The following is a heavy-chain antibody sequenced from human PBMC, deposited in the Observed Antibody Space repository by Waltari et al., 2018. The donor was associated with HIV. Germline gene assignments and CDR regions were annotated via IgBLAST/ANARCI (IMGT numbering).Heavy chain of an antibody. J-gene: IGHJ4*02. CDR3: ARDMNWNWLAD. D-gene: IGHD1-1*01. Sequence: QVQLQESGPGPVKPSDTLSLTCTVSGGSINAYYWSWIRHSAGKGLEWIGRIFPTGSTDYNPSLKSRITMSIDMSKNQFTLKLTSVSAADTAVYYCARDMNWNWLADWGRGIQVTVSS. CDR1: GGSINAYY. V-gene: IGHV4-4*07. CDR2: IFPTGST.